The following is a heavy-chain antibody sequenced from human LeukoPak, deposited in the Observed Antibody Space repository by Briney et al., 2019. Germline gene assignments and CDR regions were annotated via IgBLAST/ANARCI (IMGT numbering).Heavy chain of an antibody. Sequence: GGSLRLSCAASGFTFSSSEMNWVRQAPGKGLEWVSYISSGGSTIYYADSVKGRFTISRDNSKNTLYLQMNSLRGEDTAVYYCAKGYNWNDSYWGQGTLVTVSS. V-gene: IGHV3-48*03. D-gene: IGHD1-1*01. J-gene: IGHJ4*02. CDR1: GFTFSSSE. CDR2: ISSGGSTI. CDR3: AKGYNWNDSY.